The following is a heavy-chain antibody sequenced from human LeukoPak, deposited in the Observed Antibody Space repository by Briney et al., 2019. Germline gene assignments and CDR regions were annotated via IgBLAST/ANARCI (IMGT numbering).Heavy chain of an antibody. J-gene: IGHJ5*02. D-gene: IGHD2-2*01. Sequence: SETLSLTCTVPGGSISSHYWSWIRQPPGKGLEWIGYIYYSGSTNYNPSLKSRVTISVDTSKNQFSLKLSSVTAADTAVYYCARDSSTSSGENWFDPWGQGTLVTVSS. CDR3: ARDSSTSSGENWFDP. CDR2: IYYSGST. V-gene: IGHV4-59*11. CDR1: GGSISSHY.